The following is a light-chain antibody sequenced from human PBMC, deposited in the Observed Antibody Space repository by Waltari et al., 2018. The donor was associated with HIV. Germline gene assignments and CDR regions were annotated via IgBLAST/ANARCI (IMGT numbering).Light chain of an antibody. Sequence: DIVLTQSPGTLSLSPGERATLSCRASQSVSSSYLAWYQQKPGQAPRLLIYGASSRATGIPDRFSCSGSGTDFTLTISRLGPEDFAVYSCQQYGSSPYTFGQGTKLEIK. V-gene: IGKV3-20*01. CDR1: QSVSSSY. CDR2: GAS. CDR3: QQYGSSPYT. J-gene: IGKJ2*01.